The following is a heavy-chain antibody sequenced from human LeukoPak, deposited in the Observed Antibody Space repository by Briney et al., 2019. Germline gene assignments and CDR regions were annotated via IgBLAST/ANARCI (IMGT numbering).Heavy chain of an antibody. Sequence: SETLSLTCAVYGGSFSGYYWSWIRQPPGKGLEWIGEINHSGSTNYNPSLKSRVTISVDTSKNQFSLKLSSVTAADTAVYDCARGGTSGVVYYYYMDVWGKGTTVTVSS. CDR3: ARGGTSGVVYYYYMDV. V-gene: IGHV4-34*01. J-gene: IGHJ6*03. D-gene: IGHD3-10*01. CDR1: GGSFSGYY. CDR2: INHSGST.